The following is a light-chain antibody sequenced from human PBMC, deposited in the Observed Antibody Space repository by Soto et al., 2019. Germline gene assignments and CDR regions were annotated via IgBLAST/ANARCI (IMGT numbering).Light chain of an antibody. Sequence: QSALTQSASVSGSPGQSITISCTGTSSDINDYNYVSWYQQRPGKAPKLMIYGVSNRPSGVSNRFSGSRSGNTASLTISGLQAEDEADYYCTSYTNSSFVFGGGTKLTVL. CDR2: GVS. CDR3: TSYTNSSFV. V-gene: IGLV2-14*01. J-gene: IGLJ2*01. CDR1: SSDINDYNY.